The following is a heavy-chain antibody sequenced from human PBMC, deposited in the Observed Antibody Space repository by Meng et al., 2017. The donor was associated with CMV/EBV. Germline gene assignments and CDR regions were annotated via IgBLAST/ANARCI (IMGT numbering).Heavy chain of an antibody. CDR3: ARGTGVVPVYGMDV. V-gene: IGHV1-69*10. Sequence: SVKVSCKASGGTFSSYAISWVRQAPGQGLEWMGGIIPILGIANYEQKFQGRVTITADKSTSTAYMELSSLRSEDTAVYYCARGTGVVPVYGMDVWGQGTTVTVSS. J-gene: IGHJ6*02. CDR2: IIPILGIA. CDR1: GGTFSSYA. D-gene: IGHD2-2*01.